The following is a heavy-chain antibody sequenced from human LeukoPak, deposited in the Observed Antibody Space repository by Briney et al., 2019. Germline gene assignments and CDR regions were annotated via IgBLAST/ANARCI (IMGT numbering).Heavy chain of an antibody. J-gene: IGHJ4*02. D-gene: IGHD3-16*01. CDR1: GFTVSSNY. Sequence: GGSLRLSCAASGFTVSSNYMTWVRQAPGKGLEWVSGISGSAHTTYSADSVKGRFTISRDNSRNTLFLQMNSLRADDTAVYYCAKDTPRPPTYWGQGTLVTVSS. CDR3: AKDTPRPPTY. V-gene: IGHV3-23*01. CDR2: ISGSAHTT.